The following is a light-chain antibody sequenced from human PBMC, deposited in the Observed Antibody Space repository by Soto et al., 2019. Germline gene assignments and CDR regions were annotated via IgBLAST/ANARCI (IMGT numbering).Light chain of an antibody. CDR2: AAS. CDR1: QGISSY. J-gene: IGKJ2*01. V-gene: IGKV1-9*01. Sequence: DILLTHSPSFLSASVGDRVTITCRASQGISSYLAWYQQKPGKAPKLLIYAASTLHSGVPSRFSGSGSGTEFTLTISSLQPEEFATYYCQQLNSYPQTFGQGTKLEIK. CDR3: QQLNSYPQT.